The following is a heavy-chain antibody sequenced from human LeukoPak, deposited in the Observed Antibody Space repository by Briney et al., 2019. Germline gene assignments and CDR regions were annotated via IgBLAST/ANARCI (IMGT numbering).Heavy chain of an antibody. CDR2: LYYTGST. CDR1: GGSINGSSFY. CDR3: ASITISLGYYYMDV. V-gene: IGHV4-39*01. Sequence: SDTLSLTCTVSGGSINGSSFYWGWIRLPPGKGLEWIGSLYYTGSTYYDPSLKSRFTISVDTPKDQFSLKLSSVTAADTAVYYCASITISLGYYYMDVWGKGTTVTVSS. J-gene: IGHJ6*03. D-gene: IGHD3-3*01.